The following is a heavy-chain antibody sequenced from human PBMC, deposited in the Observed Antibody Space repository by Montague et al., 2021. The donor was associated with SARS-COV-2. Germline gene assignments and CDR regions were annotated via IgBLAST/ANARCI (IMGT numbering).Heavy chain of an antibody. J-gene: IGHJ6*02. CDR1: GFTFDDYA. Sequence: SLRLSCAASGFTFDDYAMHWVRQAPGKGLEWVSGISWNSGDIYYADSVKGRFTISRDNAKNSLYLQMNSLRAEDTALYYCAKDRFGGIDYYGMDVWSQGTTVTVSS. CDR2: ISWNSGDI. D-gene: IGHD3-10*01. V-gene: IGHV3-9*01. CDR3: AKDRFGGIDYYGMDV.